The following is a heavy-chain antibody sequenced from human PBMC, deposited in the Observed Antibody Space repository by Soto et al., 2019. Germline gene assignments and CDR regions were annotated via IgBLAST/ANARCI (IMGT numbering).Heavy chain of an antibody. D-gene: IGHD2-8*01. CDR2: IYYSGST. CDR1: GGSISSSSYY. Sequence: SETLSLTCTVSGGSISSSSYYWGWIRQPPGKGLEWIGSIYYSGSTYYNPSLKSRVTISVDTSKNQFSLKLSSVTAADTAVYYCARNPELDIVLNLFYPWGQGTLVTVSS. J-gene: IGHJ5*02. V-gene: IGHV4-39*01. CDR3: ARNPELDIVLNLFYP.